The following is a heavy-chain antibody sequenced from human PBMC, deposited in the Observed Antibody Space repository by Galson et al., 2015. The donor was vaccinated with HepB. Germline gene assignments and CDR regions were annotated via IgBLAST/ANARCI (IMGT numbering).Heavy chain of an antibody. D-gene: IGHD3-22*01. CDR3: ARDPDYYDSSGYSDY. J-gene: IGHJ4*02. Sequence: SLRLSCAASGFTFSSYSMNWVRQAPGKGLEWVSYISSSSSTIYYADSVKGRFTISRDNAKNSLYLQMNSLRAEDTAVYYCARDPDYYDSSGYSDYWGQGTLVTVSS. V-gene: IGHV3-48*01. CDR2: ISSSSSTI. CDR1: GFTFSSYS.